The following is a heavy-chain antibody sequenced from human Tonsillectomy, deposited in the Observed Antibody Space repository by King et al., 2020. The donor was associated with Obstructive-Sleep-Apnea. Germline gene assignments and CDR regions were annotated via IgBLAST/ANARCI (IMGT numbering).Heavy chain of an antibody. CDR3: AKDLGTNYYYGMDV. D-gene: IGHD1-26*01. J-gene: IGHJ6*02. Sequence: VQLVESGGGVVQPGRSLRLSCAASGFTFSSYGVHWVRQAPGKGLEWVAVISYDGSYKYYADSVKGRFTISRDNYKNTLYLQMNSLRAEDTVVYYCAKDLGTNYYYGMDVWGQGTTVTVSS. V-gene: IGHV3-30*18. CDR2: ISYDGSYK. CDR1: GFTFSSYG.